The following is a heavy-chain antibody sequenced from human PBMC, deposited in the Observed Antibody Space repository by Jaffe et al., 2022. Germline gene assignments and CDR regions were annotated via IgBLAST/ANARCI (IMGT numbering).Heavy chain of an antibody. CDR2: IIPIFGTA. CDR1: GGTFSSYA. Sequence: QVQLVQSGAEVKKPGSSVKVSCKASGGTFSSYAISWVRQAPGQGLEWMGGIIPIFGTANYAQKFQGRVTITADESTSTAYMELSSLRSEDTAVYYCARLTPVLMSTVTHDVINDAFDIWGQGTMVTVSS. D-gene: IGHD4-17*01. J-gene: IGHJ3*02. V-gene: IGHV1-69*01. CDR3: ARLTPVLMSTVTHDVINDAFDI.